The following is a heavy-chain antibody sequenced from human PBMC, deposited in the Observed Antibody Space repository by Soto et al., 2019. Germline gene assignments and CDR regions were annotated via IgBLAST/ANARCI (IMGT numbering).Heavy chain of an antibody. J-gene: IGHJ3*02. V-gene: IGHV3-23*01. CDR1: GFTFSSYA. CDR2: ISGSGGST. CDR3: VKDYLTFVPAARVAFRAFDI. Sequence: EVQLLESGGGLVQPGGSLRLSCAASGFTFSSYAMSWVRQAPGTGLEWVSAISGSGGSTYYADSVKGRFTISRDNSKNKLYMQMNSLRAEDTAVYYCVKDYLTFVPAARVAFRAFDIWGQGTMVTVSS. D-gene: IGHD2-2*01.